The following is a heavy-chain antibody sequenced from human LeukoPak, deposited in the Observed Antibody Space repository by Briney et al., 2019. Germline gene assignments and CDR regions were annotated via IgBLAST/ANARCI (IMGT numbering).Heavy chain of an antibody. CDR1: GFSFSAYW. J-gene: IGHJ4*02. D-gene: IGHD6-19*01. Sequence: PGGSLTLSCAASGFSFSAYWMTWVRQAPGAGLEFVANINPVGTATYYADPVKGRFTISRDNAENLVYLQMNSLRAEDTAVYHCGRFGYVAGVDLWGQGTLVTVSS. CDR2: INPVGTAT. CDR3: GRFGYVAGVDL. V-gene: IGHV3-7*01.